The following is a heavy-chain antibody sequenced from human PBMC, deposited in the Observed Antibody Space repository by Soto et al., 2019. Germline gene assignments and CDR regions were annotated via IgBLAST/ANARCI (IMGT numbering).Heavy chain of an antibody. D-gene: IGHD3-10*01. Sequence: QVLLVQSGPEVKKAGSSVKVSCKASGCTFNNYAINWVRQAPGKGLEWMGGIITTFGTGNHAQKFQGRVTITADESTTTAYMELNSLRSEDTAIYYCASFDGTLVRGGRSSPYEMDDWGQGTPVIVSS. V-gene: IGHV1-69*01. CDR2: IITTFGTG. CDR1: GCTFNNYA. CDR3: ASFDGTLVRGGRSSPYEMDD. J-gene: IGHJ6*02.